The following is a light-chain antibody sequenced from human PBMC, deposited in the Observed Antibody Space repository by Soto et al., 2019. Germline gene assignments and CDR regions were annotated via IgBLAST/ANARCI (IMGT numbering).Light chain of an antibody. CDR2: EVS. CDR3: SSYTSSSTLNYD. J-gene: IGLJ1*01. CDR1: SSDIGNYNY. V-gene: IGLV2-14*01. Sequence: QSVLTQPASVSGSPGQSITISCTGTSSDIGNYNYVSWYPQHPGKAPKLMIYEVSNRPSGVSNRFSGSKSGNTASLTISGLQAEDEADYYCSSYTSSSTLNYDFGTGTKV.